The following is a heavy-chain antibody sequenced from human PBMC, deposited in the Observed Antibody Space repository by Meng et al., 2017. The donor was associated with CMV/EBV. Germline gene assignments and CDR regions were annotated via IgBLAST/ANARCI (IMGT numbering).Heavy chain of an antibody. CDR1: GGSISSYY. Sequence: SETLSLTCAVSGGSISSYYWSWIRQPPGKGLEWIGYIYYSGSTNYNPSLKSRVTISVDTSKNQFSLKLSSVTAADTAVYYCARDKGTGFDYWGQGTLVTVSS. CDR3: ARDKGTGFDY. V-gene: IGHV4-59*01. CDR2: IYYSGST. J-gene: IGHJ4*02. D-gene: IGHD1-14*01.